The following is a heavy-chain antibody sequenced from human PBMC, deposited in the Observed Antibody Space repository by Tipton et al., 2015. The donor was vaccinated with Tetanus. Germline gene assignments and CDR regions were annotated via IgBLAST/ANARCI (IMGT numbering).Heavy chain of an antibody. Sequence: GSLRLSCAASGFTFSSSWMFWVRQAPGKGLEWVANIKPDGSEKSYVDSVKGRFTISRDNAQSSLYLQMDSLRVEDAGVYHCASGSTLDYWGQGTLVTVSS. CDR2: IKPDGSEK. CDR3: ASGSTLDY. D-gene: IGHD1-26*01. J-gene: IGHJ4*02. CDR1: GFTFSSSW. V-gene: IGHV3-7*01.